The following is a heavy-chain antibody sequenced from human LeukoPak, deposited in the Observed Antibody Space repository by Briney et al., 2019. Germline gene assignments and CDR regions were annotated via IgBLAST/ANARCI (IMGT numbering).Heavy chain of an antibody. CDR3: AREIWNDASFDY. J-gene: IGHJ4*02. CDR1: GYTFTSYY. Sequence: ASVKVSCKASGYTFTSYYMHWVRQAPGQGLEWMGIINPSGGSTSYAQKFQGRATMTRDTSTSTVYMELSSLRSEDTAVYYCAREIWNDASFDYWGQGTLVTVSS. D-gene: IGHD1-1*01. CDR2: INPSGGST. V-gene: IGHV1-46*01.